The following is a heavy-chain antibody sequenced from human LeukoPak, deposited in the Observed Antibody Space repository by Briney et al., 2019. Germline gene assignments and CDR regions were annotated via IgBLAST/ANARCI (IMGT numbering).Heavy chain of an antibody. Sequence: ASVKVSCKASVYTFTSYGISWVRQAPGQGLEWMGWISAYNGNTNYAQKLQGRVTMTTDTSTSTAYMELRSLRSDDTAVYYCARDLGRSGSYENFDYWGQGTLVTVSS. D-gene: IGHD1-26*01. J-gene: IGHJ4*02. CDR3: ARDLGRSGSYENFDY. CDR2: ISAYNGNT. V-gene: IGHV1-18*01. CDR1: VYTFTSYG.